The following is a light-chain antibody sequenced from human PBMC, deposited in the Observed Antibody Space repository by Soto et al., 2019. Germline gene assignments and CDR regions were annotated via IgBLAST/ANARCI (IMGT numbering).Light chain of an antibody. V-gene: IGKV3-15*01. CDR1: QSVSSN. CDR3: QQYNNWPPTWT. CDR2: GAS. Sequence: IVMTQSPSTLSVSPVERATLSCMASQSVSSNLAWYQQKPGQAPRLLIYGASTRATGIPARFSGSGSGTEFTLTISSLQSEDFAVYYCQQYNNWPPTWTFGQGTKVDIK. J-gene: IGKJ1*01.